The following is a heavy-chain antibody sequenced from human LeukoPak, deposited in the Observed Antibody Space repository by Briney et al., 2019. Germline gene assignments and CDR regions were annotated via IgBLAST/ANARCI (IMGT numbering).Heavy chain of an antibody. Sequence: ASVKVSCKASGYTFTSYYIHWVRQAPGQGLEWMGLINPSGGSTNYAQKFQGRVTMTRDTSTSTVYMELSSLRSEDTAVYYCARDAGGPYINSSEWFDPWGQGTLVTVSS. CDR2: INPSGGST. V-gene: IGHV1-46*01. D-gene: IGHD6-6*01. CDR1: GYTFTSYY. J-gene: IGHJ5*02. CDR3: ARDAGGPYINSSEWFDP.